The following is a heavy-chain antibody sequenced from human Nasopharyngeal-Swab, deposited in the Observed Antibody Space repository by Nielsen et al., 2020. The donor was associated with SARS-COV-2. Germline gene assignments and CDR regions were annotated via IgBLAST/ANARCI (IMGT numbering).Heavy chain of an antibody. V-gene: IGHV4-39*01. CDR2: IYYSGST. J-gene: IGHJ6*02. CDR3: ARRVARAPRHEGDYYYGMDV. D-gene: IGHD3-16*01. Sequence: PGKGLEWIGSIYYSGSTYYNPSLKSRVTISVDTSKNQFSLKLSSVTAADTAVYYCARRVARAPRHEGDYYYGMDVWGQGNTVTVSS.